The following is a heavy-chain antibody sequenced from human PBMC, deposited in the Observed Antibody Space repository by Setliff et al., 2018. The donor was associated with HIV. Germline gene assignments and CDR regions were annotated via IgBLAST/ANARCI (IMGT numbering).Heavy chain of an antibody. CDR1: GYSLSTYA. CDR3: VRLTADRTNYYYYMDV. V-gene: IGHV1-18*01. Sequence: SVKVSCKASGYSLSTYAISWVRQAPGQGLEWMGWIDSNNGNRNFAQKFRGRVTMTTDISTNTAYMEVRSLSFDDTAVYYCVRLTADRTNYYYYMDVWGKGTTVTVS. CDR2: IDSNNGNR. J-gene: IGHJ6*03. D-gene: IGHD2-8*01.